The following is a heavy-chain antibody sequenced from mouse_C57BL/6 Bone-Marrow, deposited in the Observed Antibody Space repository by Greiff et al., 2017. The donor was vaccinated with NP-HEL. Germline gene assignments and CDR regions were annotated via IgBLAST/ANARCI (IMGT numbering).Heavy chain of an antibody. D-gene: IGHD2-2*01. CDR1: GFNIKNTY. Sequence: DVKLQESVAELVRPGASVKLSCTASGFNIKNTYMHWVKQRPEQGLEWIGRIDPANGNTKYDPKFQGKATITADTSSNTAYLQLSNLTSEDTAVYYCARLYGNDPHWYFDVWGTGTTVTVSS. J-gene: IGHJ1*03. CDR2: IDPANGNT. CDR3: ARLYGNDPHWYFDV. V-gene: IGHV14-3*01.